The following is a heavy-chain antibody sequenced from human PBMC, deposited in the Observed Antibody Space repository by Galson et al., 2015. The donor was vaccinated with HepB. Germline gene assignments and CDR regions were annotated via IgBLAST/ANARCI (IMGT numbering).Heavy chain of an antibody. Sequence: ETLSLTCTVSGGSISSYYWSWIRQPPGKGLEWIGYIYYSGSTNYNPSLKSRVTISVDTSKNQFSLKLSSVTAADTAVYYCAREVKIVQWDWFDPWGQGTLVTVSS. CDR1: GGSISSYY. D-gene: IGHD1-26*01. CDR3: AREVKIVQWDWFDP. J-gene: IGHJ5*02. CDR2: IYYSGST. V-gene: IGHV4-59*01.